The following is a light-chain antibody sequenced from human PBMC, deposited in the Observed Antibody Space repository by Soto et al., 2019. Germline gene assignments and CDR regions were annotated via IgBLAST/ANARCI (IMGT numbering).Light chain of an antibody. CDR2: GNS. CDR1: SSNTGAGYD. Sequence: QSVLTQPPSVSGAPGQRVTISCTGCSSNTGAGYDVHWYRQPPGTAPQLLIYGNSNRPSGVPDRFSGSKSGTSASLAITGLKAEDEADYYCLSYENSISGWVFGGGTKLTVL. V-gene: IGLV1-40*01. CDR3: LSYENSISGWV. J-gene: IGLJ3*02.